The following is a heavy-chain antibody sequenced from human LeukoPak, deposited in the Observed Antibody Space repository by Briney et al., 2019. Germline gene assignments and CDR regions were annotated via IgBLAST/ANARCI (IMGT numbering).Heavy chain of an antibody. Sequence: GGSLRLSCAASGFTFSSYAMSWVRQAPGKGLEWVSSISSSSSYIYYADSVKGRFTISRDNAKNSLYLQMNSLRAEDTAVYYCARYSGSPYGMDVWGQGTTVTVSS. CDR2: ISSSSSYI. J-gene: IGHJ6*02. D-gene: IGHD1-26*01. CDR1: GFTFSSYA. V-gene: IGHV3-21*01. CDR3: ARYSGSPYGMDV.